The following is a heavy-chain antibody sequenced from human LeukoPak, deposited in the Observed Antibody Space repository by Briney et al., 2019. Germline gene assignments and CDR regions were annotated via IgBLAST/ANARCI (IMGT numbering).Heavy chain of an antibody. CDR3: ARAKYCSGGTCYAEY. CDR1: GYDFPTYW. CDR2: IYPGDADT. Sequence: GESLKISCKGSGYDFPTYWIGWVRQMPGRGLEWMGIIYPGDADTRYSPSFQGQVTISADKSISTAYLQWSSLKASDTAMYYCARAKYCSGGTCYAEYWGQGTLVTVSS. D-gene: IGHD2-15*01. J-gene: IGHJ4*02. V-gene: IGHV5-51*01.